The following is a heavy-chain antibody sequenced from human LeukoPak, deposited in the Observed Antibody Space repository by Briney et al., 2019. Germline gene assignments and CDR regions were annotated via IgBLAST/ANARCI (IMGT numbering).Heavy chain of an antibody. J-gene: IGHJ3*02. Sequence: NSSETLSLTCTVSGGSISSGDYYWSWIRQPPGKGLEWIGYIYYSGSTNYNPSLKSRVTISVDTSKNQFSLKLSSVTAADTAVYYCASAIVDAFDIWGQGTMVTVSS. CDR3: ASAIVDAFDI. CDR1: GGSISSGDYY. V-gene: IGHV4-61*08. CDR2: IYYSGST. D-gene: IGHD2-21*01.